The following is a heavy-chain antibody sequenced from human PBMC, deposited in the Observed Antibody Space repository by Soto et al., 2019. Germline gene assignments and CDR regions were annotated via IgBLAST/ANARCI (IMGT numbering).Heavy chain of an antibody. Sequence: QVQLQQWGAGLLKPSETLSLTCAVYGGSFSGYYWSWIRQPPGKGLEWIGEINHSGSTNYNPSLKRRVTISVDTSKNQFSLKLSTVTAADTAVYYCARVLGYSGYDFRYYYYGMDVWGQGTTVTVSS. CDR3: ARVLGYSGYDFRYYYYGMDV. D-gene: IGHD5-12*01. J-gene: IGHJ6*02. CDR1: GGSFSGYY. CDR2: INHSGST. V-gene: IGHV4-34*01.